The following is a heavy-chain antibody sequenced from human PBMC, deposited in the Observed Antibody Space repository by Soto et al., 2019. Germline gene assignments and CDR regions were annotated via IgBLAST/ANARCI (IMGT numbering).Heavy chain of an antibody. V-gene: IGHV1-69*01. CDR2: HIPMFGIP. D-gene: IGHD6-19*01. Sequence: QVQLVQSGAEVKKPGSSVKVSCRASGGTLNKHAITWVRRAPGLGLEWLGGHIPMFGIPNYPQKFQGRVTITADDSTNTSHMELNSLTSDDTAVYYCARGGTSGWLKGAYDVWGQGTMVTVSS. J-gene: IGHJ3*01. CDR1: GGTLNKHA. CDR3: ARGGTSGWLKGAYDV.